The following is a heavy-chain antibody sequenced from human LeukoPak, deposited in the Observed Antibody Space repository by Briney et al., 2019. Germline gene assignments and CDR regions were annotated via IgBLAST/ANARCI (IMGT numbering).Heavy chain of an antibody. Sequence: GGSLRLSCAASGFTFSSYDMSWVRQAPGKGLEWVSAISGSGSSTYYADSVKGRFTISRDNSKSTMYLQMNSLRAEDTAVYYCAKYRAAAAHFDYWGQGTLVTVSS. J-gene: IGHJ4*02. CDR1: GFTFSSYD. V-gene: IGHV3-23*01. CDR3: AKYRAAAAHFDY. D-gene: IGHD6-13*01. CDR2: ISGSGSST.